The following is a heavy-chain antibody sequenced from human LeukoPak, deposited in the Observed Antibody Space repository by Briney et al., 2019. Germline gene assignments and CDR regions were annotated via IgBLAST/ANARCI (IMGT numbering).Heavy chain of an antibody. J-gene: IGHJ4*02. D-gene: IGHD3-16*02. CDR1: GYSFTSYW. V-gene: IGHV5-51*01. CDR3: ARQKITFGGVIDPVDY. Sequence: GESLKISCKGSGYSFTSYWIGWVRQMPGKGLEWMGIIYPGDSDTRYSPSFQGQVTISADKSISTAYLQWSSLKASDTAMYYCARQKITFGGVIDPVDYWGQGTLVTVSS. CDR2: IYPGDSDT.